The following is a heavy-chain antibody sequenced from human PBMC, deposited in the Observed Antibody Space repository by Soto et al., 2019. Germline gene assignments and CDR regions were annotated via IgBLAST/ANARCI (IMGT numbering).Heavy chain of an antibody. V-gene: IGHV3-13*01. J-gene: IGHJ6*02. D-gene: IGHD3-16*01. CDR1: GFSFSSYD. Sequence: GGALRLCCEASGFSFSSYDMHWVRQAAGKSLEWVAAIGADGDTYYSDSVKGRLTISRENTKNSLYLQMNSLRTGDTGVYHCAKARLYYYHGMDVWG. CDR2: IGADGDT. CDR3: AKARLYYYHGMDV.